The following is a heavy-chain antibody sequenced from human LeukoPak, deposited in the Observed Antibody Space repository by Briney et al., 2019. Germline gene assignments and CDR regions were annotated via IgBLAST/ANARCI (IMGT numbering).Heavy chain of an antibody. V-gene: IGHV3-30*18. J-gene: IGHJ4*02. CDR3: AKVHDCGGDCLDY. D-gene: IGHD2-21*01. CDR2: ISYDGSNK. CDR1: GFTFGDYG. Sequence: GGSLRLSCAASGFTFGDYGMHWVRQAPGKGLEWVASISYDGSNKVYADSVKGRFTISRDNSKSTLYLQMNSLRAEDTAVYYCAKVHDCGGDCLDYWGQGTLVTVSS.